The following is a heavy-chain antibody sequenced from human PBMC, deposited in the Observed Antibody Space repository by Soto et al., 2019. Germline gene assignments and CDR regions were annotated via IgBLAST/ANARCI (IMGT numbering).Heavy chain of an antibody. CDR2: ISAYNGNT. CDR1: GYTFTSYG. J-gene: IGHJ4*02. CDR3: ARVLIVATIKGHYYDSSGVDY. D-gene: IGHD3-22*01. V-gene: IGHV1-18*01. Sequence: ASVKVSCKASGYTFTSYGISWVRQAPGQGLEWMGWISAYNGNTNYAQKLQGRVTMTTDTSTSTAYMELRSLRSDDTAVYYCARVLIVATIKGHYYDSSGVDYWGQGTLVTVSS.